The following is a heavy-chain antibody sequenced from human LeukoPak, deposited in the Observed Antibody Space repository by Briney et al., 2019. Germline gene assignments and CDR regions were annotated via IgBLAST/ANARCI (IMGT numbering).Heavy chain of an antibody. D-gene: IGHD6-13*01. CDR1: GFTFDDYA. Sequence: GGSLRLSCAASGFTFDDYAMHWVRQAPGKGLEWVSGISWNSGSIGYADSVKSRFTISRDNAKNSLYLQMNSLRAEDTALYYCAKSLYSSSWRRDAFDIWGQGTMVTVSS. CDR2: ISWNSGSI. V-gene: IGHV3-9*01. CDR3: AKSLYSSSWRRDAFDI. J-gene: IGHJ3*02.